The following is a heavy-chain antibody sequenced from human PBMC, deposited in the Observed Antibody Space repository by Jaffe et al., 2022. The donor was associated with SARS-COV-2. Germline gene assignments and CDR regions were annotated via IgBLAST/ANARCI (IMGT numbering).Heavy chain of an antibody. D-gene: IGHD3-16*02. CDR1: GYTFTGYY. CDR2: INPNSGGT. V-gene: IGHV1-2*06. CDR3: ARDRGGYDYVWGSYRSLGFDY. J-gene: IGHJ4*02. Sequence: QVQLVQSGAEVKKPGASVKVSCKASGYTFTGYYMHWVRQAPGQGLEWMGRINPNSGGTNYAQKFQGRVTMTRDTSISTAYMELSRLRSDDTAVYYCARDRGGYDYVWGSYRSLGFDYWGQGTLVTVSS.